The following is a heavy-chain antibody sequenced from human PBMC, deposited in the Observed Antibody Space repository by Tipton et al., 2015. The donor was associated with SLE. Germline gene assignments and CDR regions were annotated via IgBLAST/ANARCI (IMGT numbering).Heavy chain of an antibody. CDR2: INAGNGNT. CDR1: GYTFTSYA. D-gene: IGHD3-3*01. V-gene: IGHV1-3*01. J-gene: IGHJ4*02. Sequence: QLVQSGAEVKKPGASVKVSCKASGYTFTSYAMHWVRQAPGHRLEWMGWINAGNGNTKYSQKFQGRVTITRDTSASTAYMELSSLRSEDTAVYYCARATIFGFAAFGYWGEGTLVTVSS. CDR3: ARATIFGFAAFGY.